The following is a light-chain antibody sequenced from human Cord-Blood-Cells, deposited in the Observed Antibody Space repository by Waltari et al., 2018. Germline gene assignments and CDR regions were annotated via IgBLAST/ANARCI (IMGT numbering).Light chain of an antibody. V-gene: IGLV2-23*01. CDR1: SSDVGSYNL. CDR2: EGS. J-gene: IGLJ3*02. Sequence: QSALTQPASVSGSPGQSITISCTGTSSDVGSYNLVSWYQQHPGKAPKIMVYEGSKRPSGVSNRFSGSKTGNTASLTISGLQADDEADYYCCSYAGSSTVFGGGTKLTVL. CDR3: CSYAGSSTV.